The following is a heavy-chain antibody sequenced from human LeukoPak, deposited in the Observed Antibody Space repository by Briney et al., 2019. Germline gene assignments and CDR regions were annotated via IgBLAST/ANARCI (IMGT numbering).Heavy chain of an antibody. V-gene: IGHV1-3*01. CDR3: ARDGCSSTSCYGSGMDV. Sequence: ASVKVSFKASGYTFTSYAMHWVRQAPGQRLEWMGWINAGNGNTKYSQKFQGRVTITRDTSASTAYMELSSLRSEDTAVYYCARDGCSSTSCYGSGMDVWGKGTTVTVSS. CDR1: GYTFTSYA. CDR2: INAGNGNT. J-gene: IGHJ6*04. D-gene: IGHD2-2*01.